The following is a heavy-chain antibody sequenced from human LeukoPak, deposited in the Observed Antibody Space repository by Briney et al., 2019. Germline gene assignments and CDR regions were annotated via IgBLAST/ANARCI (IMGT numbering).Heavy chain of an antibody. CDR2: ISYDGSNK. Sequence: GVSLRLSCAASGFTFSSYAMHWVRQAPGKGLEWVAVISYDGSNKYYADSVKGRFTISRDNSKNTLYLQMNSLRAEDTAVYYCARGKLVLSWFDPWGQGTLVTVSS. V-gene: IGHV3-30-3*01. CDR3: ARGKLVLSWFDP. CDR1: GFTFSSYA. D-gene: IGHD6-13*01. J-gene: IGHJ5*02.